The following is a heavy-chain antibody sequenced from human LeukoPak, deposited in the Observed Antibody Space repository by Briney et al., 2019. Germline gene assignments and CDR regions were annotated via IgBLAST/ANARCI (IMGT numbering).Heavy chain of an antibody. D-gene: IGHD5-18*01. Sequence: GGSLRLSCAASGLTVSSNSMSWVRQAPGKGLEWVSFIYSGGSTYYADSVKGRFTISRDNAKNSLYLQMNSLRAEDTAAYYCARDSPDRIQLWLSYFDYWGQGTLVTVSS. CDR2: IYSGGST. V-gene: IGHV3-53*01. J-gene: IGHJ4*02. CDR3: ARDSPDRIQLWLSYFDY. CDR1: GLTVSSNS.